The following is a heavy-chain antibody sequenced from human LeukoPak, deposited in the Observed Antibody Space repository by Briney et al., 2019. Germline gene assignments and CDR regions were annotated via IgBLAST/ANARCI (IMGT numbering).Heavy chain of an antibody. CDR2: IYPGDSDT. V-gene: IGHV5-51*01. CDR3: ARHKGVVGAYLFDY. CDR1: GYRFTSYW. J-gene: IGHJ4*02. D-gene: IGHD1-26*01. Sequence: GASLKISCQGSGYRFTSYWIGWVRQMPGKGLEWVAIIYPGDSDTRYRPSFQGQVTISADKSTSTAYLQWSSLKASDTAMYYCARHKGVVGAYLFDYWGQGTLVTVSS.